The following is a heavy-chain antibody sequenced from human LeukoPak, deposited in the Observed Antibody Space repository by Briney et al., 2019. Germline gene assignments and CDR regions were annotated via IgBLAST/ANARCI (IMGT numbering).Heavy chain of an antibody. CDR1: GYTFTSYG. CDR2: ISAYNGNT. CDR3: ARSPPSRQYGELSY. V-gene: IGHV1-18*01. J-gene: IGHJ4*02. D-gene: IGHD1-26*01. Sequence: ASVKVSCKASGYTFTSYGISWVRQAPGQGLEWMGWISAYNGNTNYAQKLQGRVTMTTDTSTSTAYMELRSLRSDDTAVYYCARSPPSRQYGELSYWGQGTPVTVSS.